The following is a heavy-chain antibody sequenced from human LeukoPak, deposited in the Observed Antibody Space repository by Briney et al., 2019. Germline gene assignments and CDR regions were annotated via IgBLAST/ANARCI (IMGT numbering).Heavy chain of an antibody. J-gene: IGHJ6*03. Sequence: GGSLILSCAASGFTFSSYGMHWVRQAPGKGLEWVAFIRYDGSNKYYSDSVKGRFTISRDNSKNTLYLQMNSLRAEDTAVYYCAKDHITMVRGVIIPHYYYYMDVWGKGTTVTISS. V-gene: IGHV3-30*02. CDR3: AKDHITMVRGVIIPHYYYYMDV. D-gene: IGHD3-10*01. CDR2: IRYDGSNK. CDR1: GFTFSSYG.